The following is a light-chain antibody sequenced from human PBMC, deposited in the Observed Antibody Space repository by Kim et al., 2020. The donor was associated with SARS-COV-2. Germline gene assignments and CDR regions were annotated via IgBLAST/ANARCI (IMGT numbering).Light chain of an antibody. CDR3: QQDGSSPRT. Sequence: EIVLTQSPGTLSLSPGERATLSCRASQSVRTNYLAWYQHKPGQAPRLLIWGASSRATGIPDRFSGSGSGTDFILTISRLEPEDFAVYYCQQDGSSPRTFGQGTKVDIK. CDR2: GAS. J-gene: IGKJ1*01. V-gene: IGKV3-20*01. CDR1: QSVRTNY.